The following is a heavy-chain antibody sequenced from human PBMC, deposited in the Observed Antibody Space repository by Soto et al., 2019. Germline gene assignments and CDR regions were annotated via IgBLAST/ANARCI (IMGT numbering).Heavy chain of an antibody. CDR3: AAPPRY. J-gene: IGHJ4*02. D-gene: IGHD6-6*01. V-gene: IGHV4-59*01. CDR2: IYDSGST. Sequence: PSETLSLTCTVSGGSISSYYWSWIRQPPGKGLEWIGYIYDSGSTNYNPSLKSRVTISVDTSKNQFSLKLTSVTVADTAVYYCAAPPRYWGQGTLVTVSS. CDR1: GGSISSYY.